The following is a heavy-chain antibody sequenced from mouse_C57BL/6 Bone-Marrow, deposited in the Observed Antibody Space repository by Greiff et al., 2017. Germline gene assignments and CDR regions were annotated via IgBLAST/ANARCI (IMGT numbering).Heavy chain of an antibody. D-gene: IGHD1-1*01. CDR2: IDPSDSYT. Sequence: QVQLQQPGAELVMPGASVKLSCKASGYTFTSYWMHWVKQRPGQGLEWIGEIDPSDSYTNYNLKFKGKSTLTVDKSSSTAYMQRSSLTSEDSAVFYGARGYYGTSFDYWGQGTTLTVSS. J-gene: IGHJ2*01. CDR1: GYTFTSYW. CDR3: ARGYYGTSFDY. V-gene: IGHV1-69*01.